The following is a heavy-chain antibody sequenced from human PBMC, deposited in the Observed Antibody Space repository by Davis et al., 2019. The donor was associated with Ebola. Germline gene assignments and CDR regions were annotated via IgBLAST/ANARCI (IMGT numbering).Heavy chain of an antibody. CDR1: GGSFSGYY. CDR3: ARGARYRSAWFDS. Sequence: MPSETLSLTCAVYGGSFSGYYWSWIRQPPGKGLEWIGEINHSGSTNYNPSLKSRVTISVDTSKNQFSLKLSSVTAADTAVYYCARGARYRSAWFDSWGQGTLVSVSS. V-gene: IGHV4-34*01. CDR2: INHSGST. D-gene: IGHD6-19*01. J-gene: IGHJ5*01.